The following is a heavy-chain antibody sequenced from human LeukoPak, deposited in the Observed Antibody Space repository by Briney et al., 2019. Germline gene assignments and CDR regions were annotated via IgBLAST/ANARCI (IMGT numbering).Heavy chain of an antibody. D-gene: IGHD6-6*01. Sequence: ASVKVSCKASGYTFTSYGISWVRQAPGQGLEWMGWISAYNGNTNYAQKLQGRVTMTTDTSTSTAYMELRSLRSDDTAVYYCARDARNIGACPSPPDYWGQGTLVTVSS. J-gene: IGHJ4*02. CDR2: ISAYNGNT. V-gene: IGHV1-18*01. CDR3: ARDARNIGACPSPPDY. CDR1: GYTFTSYG.